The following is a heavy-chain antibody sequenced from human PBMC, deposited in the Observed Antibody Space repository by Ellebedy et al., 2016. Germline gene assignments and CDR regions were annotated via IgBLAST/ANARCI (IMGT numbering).Heavy chain of an antibody. V-gene: IGHV3-74*01. CDR1: GFTFSDYW. CDR2: INTDGTTT. J-gene: IGHJ5*02. Sequence: GGSLRLSXVASGFTFSDYWMHWFRQVPGKGLLWVSLINTDGTTTIYADSVKGRFTISRDNAKNTLYLQMNSLRVEDTAVYYCARDRGLIPAAEVDWFDPWGQGTLVTVSS. CDR3: ARDRGLIPAAEVDWFDP. D-gene: IGHD2-2*01.